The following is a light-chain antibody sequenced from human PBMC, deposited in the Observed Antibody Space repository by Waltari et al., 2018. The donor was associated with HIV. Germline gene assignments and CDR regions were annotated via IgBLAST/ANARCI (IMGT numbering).Light chain of an antibody. V-gene: IGLV2-14*01. CDR3: SSFSSSSTPYV. CDR2: EVS. CDR1: TRAVGGYNY. Sequence: QSGLTQPASVSGSPGQPLTIPCTGTTRAVGGYNYVSWYQQHPGKAPKPIIYEVSNRPSGVSNRFSGSKSGNTASLTISGLQPEDETDYYCSSFSSSSTPYVFGTGTKVTVL. J-gene: IGLJ1*01.